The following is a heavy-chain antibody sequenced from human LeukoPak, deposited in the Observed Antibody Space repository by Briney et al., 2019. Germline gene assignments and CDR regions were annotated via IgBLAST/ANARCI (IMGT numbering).Heavy chain of an antibody. D-gene: IGHD1-26*01. CDR1: GGSISSYY. CDR2: IYTSGST. J-gene: IGHJ6*03. CDR3: ARDRRKSREYYMDV. Sequence: PSETLSLTCTVSGGSISSYYWSWIRQPPGKGLEWIGYIYTSGSTNYNPSLKGRVTISVDTSKNQFSLKLSSVTAADTAVYYCARDRRKSREYYMDVWGKGTTVTVSS. V-gene: IGHV4-4*09.